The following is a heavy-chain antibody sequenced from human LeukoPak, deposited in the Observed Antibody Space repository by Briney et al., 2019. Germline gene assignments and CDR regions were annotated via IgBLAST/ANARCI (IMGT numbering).Heavy chain of an antibody. D-gene: IGHD3-9*01. Sequence: ASVKVSCKASGYTFTSYAMHWVRQAPGQRLEWMGWSNAGNGNTKYSQEFQGRVTITRDTSASTAYMELSTVTSDDTAVYFCARVHATGYFSLDLGYWGQGTLVTVSS. CDR3: ARVHATGYFSLDLGY. CDR2: SNAGNGNT. J-gene: IGHJ4*02. CDR1: GYTFTSYA. V-gene: IGHV1-3*02.